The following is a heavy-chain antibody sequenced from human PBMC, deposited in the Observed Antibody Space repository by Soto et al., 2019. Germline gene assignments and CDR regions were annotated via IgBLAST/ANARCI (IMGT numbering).Heavy chain of an antibody. CDR3: ARVVVPAAITTSSYYYYGMDV. CDR1: GFTFSSYW. Sequence: PGGSLRLSCAASGFTFSSYWMSWVRQAPGKGLEWVANIKQDGSEKYYVDSVKGRSTISRDNAKNSLYLQMNSLRAEDTAVYYCARVVVPAAITTSSYYYYGMDVWGQGTTVTVSS. CDR2: IKQDGSEK. J-gene: IGHJ6*02. D-gene: IGHD2-2*02. V-gene: IGHV3-7*01.